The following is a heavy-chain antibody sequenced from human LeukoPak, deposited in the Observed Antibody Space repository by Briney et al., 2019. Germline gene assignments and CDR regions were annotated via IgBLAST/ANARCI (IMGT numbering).Heavy chain of an antibody. CDR1: GLSFNTSGVG. V-gene: IGHV2-5*02. Sequence: SGPTLVKPTQTLTLTCTFSGLSFNTSGVGVGWVRQPPGKAREWLALIYWDDDKRYSPSLKSRLIITKDTSKNQVVLKMTNIDPVDTATYYCAHSGFCTAGSCYSFFDYWGQGALVTVSS. J-gene: IGHJ4*02. D-gene: IGHD2-15*01. CDR3: AHSGFCTAGSCYSFFDY. CDR2: IYWDDDK.